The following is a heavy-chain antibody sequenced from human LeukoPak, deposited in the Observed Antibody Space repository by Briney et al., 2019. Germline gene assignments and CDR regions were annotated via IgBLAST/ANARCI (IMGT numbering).Heavy chain of an antibody. D-gene: IGHD3-16*01. CDR3: ARDATRGGDFDY. J-gene: IGHJ4*02. V-gene: IGHV3-7*01. Sequence: GGSLRLSCIASGFTFSNYWMTWVRQAPGKGLEWVANINQEGSEQYYVDSVKGRFTMSRDNANNLLFLQMNSLRAEDTAVYYCARDATRGGDFDYWGQGTLVTVSS. CDR1: GFTFSNYW. CDR2: INQEGSEQ.